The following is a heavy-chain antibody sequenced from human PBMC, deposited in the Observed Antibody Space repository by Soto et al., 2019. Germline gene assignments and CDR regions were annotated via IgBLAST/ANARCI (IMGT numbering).Heavy chain of an antibody. CDR1: GGTFSSYA. Sequence: QVQLVQSGAEVKKPGSSVKVSCKASGGTFSSYAISWVRQAPGQGLEWMGGIIPIFGTANYAQKFQGRVTITADESTSTAYMELSSLRSEDTAVYYCAREQLKYYDFWSGYRSYYGMDVWGQGTTVTVSS. J-gene: IGHJ6*02. V-gene: IGHV1-69*12. CDR2: IIPIFGTA. D-gene: IGHD3-3*01. CDR3: AREQLKYYDFWSGYRSYYGMDV.